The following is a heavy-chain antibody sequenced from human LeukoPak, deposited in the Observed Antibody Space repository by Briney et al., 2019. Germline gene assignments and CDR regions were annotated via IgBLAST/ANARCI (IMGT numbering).Heavy chain of an antibody. J-gene: IGHJ4*02. V-gene: IGHV3-33*01. Sequence: GGSLRLSCAPSGLLLSSYGMHWVRQAPGKGLEWVALIWYDGSNKYYADSVQGRFTISRDNSKNTLYLQMNSLRAEGTAVYYCAMSLAVAGPFDYWGQGTLVTVPS. CDR3: AMSLAVAGPFDY. CDR2: IWYDGSNK. CDR1: GLLLSSYG. D-gene: IGHD6-13*01.